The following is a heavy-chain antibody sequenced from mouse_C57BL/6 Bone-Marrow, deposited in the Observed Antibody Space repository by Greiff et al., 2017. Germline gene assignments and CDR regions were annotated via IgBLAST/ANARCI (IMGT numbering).Heavy chain of an antibody. CDR1: GFTFSDYG. V-gene: IGHV5-15*01. Sequence: EVQGVESGGGLVQPGGSLKLSCAASGFTFSDYGMAWVRQAPRTGPEWVAFISNLAYSIYYADTVTGRFTISRENAKNTLYLEMSSLRSEDTAMYYCARRGYYGSRAYAMDYWGQGTSVTVSS. CDR2: ISNLAYSI. J-gene: IGHJ4*01. CDR3: ARRGYYGSRAYAMDY. D-gene: IGHD1-1*01.